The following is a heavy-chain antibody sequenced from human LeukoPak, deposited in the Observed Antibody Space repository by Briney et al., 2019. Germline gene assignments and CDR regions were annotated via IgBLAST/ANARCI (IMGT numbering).Heavy chain of an antibody. CDR1: GFTFSSYW. Sequence: PGGSLRLSCAASGFTFSSYWMSWVRQAPGKGLEWVANIKQDGSEKYYVDSVKGRFTISRDNAKNSLYLQMNSLGAEDTAVYYCARGHVLLWFGEFHYWGQGTLVTVSS. CDR3: ARGHVLLWFGEFHY. V-gene: IGHV3-7*03. CDR2: IKQDGSEK. J-gene: IGHJ4*02. D-gene: IGHD3-10*01.